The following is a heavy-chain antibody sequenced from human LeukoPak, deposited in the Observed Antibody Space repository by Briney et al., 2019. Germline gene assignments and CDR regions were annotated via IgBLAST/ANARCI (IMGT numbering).Heavy chain of an antibody. CDR3: AKVRGYDILTGYVDY. CDR2: ISGSGGST. CDR1: GFTFSSYA. D-gene: IGHD3-9*01. Sequence: QSGGSLRLSCAASGFTFSSYAMSWVRQAPGKGLEWVSAISGSGGSTYYADSVKGRFTISRDNSKNTLYLQMNSLRAEDTAVYYCAKVRGYDILTGYVDYWGQGTLVTVSS. J-gene: IGHJ4*02. V-gene: IGHV3-23*01.